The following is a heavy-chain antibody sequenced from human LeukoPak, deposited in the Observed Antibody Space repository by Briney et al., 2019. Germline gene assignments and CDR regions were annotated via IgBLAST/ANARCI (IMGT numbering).Heavy chain of an antibody. CDR1: GFTFSDYY. CDR2: ISSSGSPI. V-gene: IGHV3-11*01. J-gene: IGHJ4*02. Sequence: PGGSLRLSCAASGFTFSDYYMSWIRQAPGKGLEWVSYISSSGSPIYYAASVQGRFTISRDNSKNTLYLQMNSLRAEDTAVYYCAKDQLTYWVVVVPAAHFDYWGQGTLVTVSS. CDR3: AKDQLTYWVVVVPAAHFDY. D-gene: IGHD2-2*01.